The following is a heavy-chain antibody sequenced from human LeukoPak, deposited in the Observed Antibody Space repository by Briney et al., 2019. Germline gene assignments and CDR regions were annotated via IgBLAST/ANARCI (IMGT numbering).Heavy chain of an antibody. Sequence: GGSLRLSCAASGFTFSSYWMHWVRQAPGKGLVWVSRIKSDGSTTTYADSVKGRFTISRDNAKNTLYLQMNSLRAEDTAVYYCARVVDTHFDYWGQGTLITVSS. CDR1: GFTFSSYW. CDR2: IKSDGSTT. CDR3: ARVVDTHFDY. D-gene: IGHD5-18*01. J-gene: IGHJ4*02. V-gene: IGHV3-74*01.